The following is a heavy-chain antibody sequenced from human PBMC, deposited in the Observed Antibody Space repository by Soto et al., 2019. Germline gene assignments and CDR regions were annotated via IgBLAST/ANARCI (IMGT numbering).Heavy chain of an antibody. CDR3: ARVVYSGYDRNFDF. D-gene: IGHD5-12*01. J-gene: IGHJ4*02. CDR1: GFTFSDYY. Sequence: PGGSLRLSCAASGFTFSDYYMSWIRQAPGKGLEWVSYISSSGSTIYYADSVKGRFTISRDNAKNSLYLQMNSLRAEDTAVYYCARVVYSGYDRNFDFWGQGTLVTVSS. V-gene: IGHV3-11*01. CDR2: ISSSGSTI.